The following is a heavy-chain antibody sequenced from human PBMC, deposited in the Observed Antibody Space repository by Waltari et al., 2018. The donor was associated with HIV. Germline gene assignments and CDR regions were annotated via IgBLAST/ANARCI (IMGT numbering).Heavy chain of an antibody. J-gene: IGHJ4*02. D-gene: IGHD6-19*01. CDR3: AKDKDSSGCPGY. V-gene: IGHV3-30*18. Sequence: QVQLVESGGGVVQPGRSLRLSCADSGFPFRSHGMPWLRQAPGKGLEWVAVISYDGSNKYYADSVKGRFTISRDNSKNTLYLQMNSLRAEDTAVYYCAKDKDSSGCPGYWGQGTLVTVSS. CDR2: ISYDGSNK. CDR1: GFPFRSHG.